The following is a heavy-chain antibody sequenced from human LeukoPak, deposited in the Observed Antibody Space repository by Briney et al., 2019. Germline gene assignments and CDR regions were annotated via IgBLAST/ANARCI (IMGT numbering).Heavy chain of an antibody. J-gene: IGHJ6*02. CDR2: IYYSGST. D-gene: IGHD1-26*01. Sequence: KASETLSLTCTVSGGSISSSSYYWGWIRQPPGKGLEWIGSIYYSGSTYYNPTLKSRVTISVDTSKNQFSLKLSSVTAADTAVYYCARGSYYYSYGLDVWGQGTTVTVSS. V-gene: IGHV4-39*01. CDR1: GGSISSSSYY. CDR3: ARGSYYYSYGLDV.